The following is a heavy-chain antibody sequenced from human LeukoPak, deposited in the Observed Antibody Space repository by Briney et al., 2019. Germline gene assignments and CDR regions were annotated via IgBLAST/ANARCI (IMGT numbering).Heavy chain of an antibody. CDR2: IYHSGST. CDR1: GGSISSYY. Sequence: PSETLSLTCTVSGGSISSYYWRWIRQPPGKGLEWIGYIYHSGSTNYNPSLKSRVTISVDTSKHQFSMKLKSVTAADTAVYFCAKGRWLPNAFDIWGEGTMVTVFS. D-gene: IGHD5-24*01. J-gene: IGHJ3*02. V-gene: IGHV4-59*01. CDR3: AKGRWLPNAFDI.